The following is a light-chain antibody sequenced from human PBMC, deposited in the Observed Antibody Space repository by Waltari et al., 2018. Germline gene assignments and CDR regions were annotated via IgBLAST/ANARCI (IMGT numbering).Light chain of an antibody. CDR3: QQYYSYVMWT. CDR2: KAS. CDR1: QSISSW. V-gene: IGKV1-5*03. Sequence: DIQMTQSPSTLSASVGDRVIITCRASQSISSWLAWYQQKPRKAPKLLIYKASSLESGVPSRFSGRGSGTEFTLTISSLQPDDFATYYCQQYYSYVMWTFGQGTKVEIK. J-gene: IGKJ1*01.